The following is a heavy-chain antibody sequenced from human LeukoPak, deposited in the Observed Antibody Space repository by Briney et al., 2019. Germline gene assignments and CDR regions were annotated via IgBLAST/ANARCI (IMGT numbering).Heavy chain of an antibody. V-gene: IGHV4-34*01. CDR1: GESFSGYY. D-gene: IGHD2-21*01. Sequence: SETLSLTCTVYGESFSGYYWSWIRQPPGKGLEWIGEINHRGSTNYNPSLKSRVTISVDTSKDQFSLKLNSVTAADTAIYYCARGDITTGGAPFDHRGQGSLVTVSS. CDR2: INHRGST. CDR3: ARGDITTGGAPFDH. J-gene: IGHJ4*02.